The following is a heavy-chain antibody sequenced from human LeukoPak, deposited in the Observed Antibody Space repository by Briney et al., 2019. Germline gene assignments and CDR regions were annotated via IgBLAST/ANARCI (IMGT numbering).Heavy chain of an antibody. CDR1: GGSISSGSYY. CDR3: ARSSGGHFDY. CDR2: IYTSGST. V-gene: IGHV4-61*02. J-gene: IGHJ4*02. Sequence: SETLSLTCTVSGGSISSGSYYWSWIRQPAGKGLEWNGRIYTSGSTNYNPSLKSRVTISVDTSKNQFSLKLSSVTAADTAVYYCARSSGGHFDYWGQGTLVTVSS. D-gene: IGHD3-10*01.